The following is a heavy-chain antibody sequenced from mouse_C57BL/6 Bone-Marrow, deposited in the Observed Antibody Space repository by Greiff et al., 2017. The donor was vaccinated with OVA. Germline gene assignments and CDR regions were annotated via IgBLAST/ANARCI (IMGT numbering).Heavy chain of an antibody. V-gene: IGHV1-81*01. CDR1: GYTFTSYG. Sequence: QVQLQQSGAELARPGASVKLSCKASGYTFTSYGISWVKQRTGQGLEWIGEIYPRSGNTYYNEKFKGKATLTADKSSSTAYMELRSLTSEDSAVYFCYGSSYDWGQGTTLTVSS. D-gene: IGHD1-1*01. CDR3: YGSSYD. CDR2: IYPRSGNT. J-gene: IGHJ2*01.